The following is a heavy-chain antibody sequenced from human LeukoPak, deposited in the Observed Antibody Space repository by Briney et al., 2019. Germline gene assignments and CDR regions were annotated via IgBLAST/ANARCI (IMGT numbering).Heavy chain of an antibody. Sequence: GGSLRLSCAASGFTFSSYGMHWVRQAPGKGLEWVAVIWYDGSNKYYADSVKGRFTISRDDSKNTLYLQMNSLRAEDTAVYYCARDGPSYCTNGVCYSLSWHAYYYYGKDVWGQGTTVTVSS. CDR3: ARDGPSYCTNGVCYSLSWHAYYYYGKDV. CDR2: IWYDGSNK. V-gene: IGHV3-33*01. J-gene: IGHJ6*02. D-gene: IGHD2-8*01. CDR1: GFTFSSYG.